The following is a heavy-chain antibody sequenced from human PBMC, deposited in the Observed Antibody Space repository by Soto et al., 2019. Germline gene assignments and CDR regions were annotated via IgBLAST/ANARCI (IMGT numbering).Heavy chain of an antibody. J-gene: IGHJ4*02. CDR1: GFTFSSYG. Sequence: PGGSLRLSCAASGFTFSSYGMHWVRQAPGKGLEWVAVISYDGSNKYYGDSVKGRFTISRDNSKNTLYLQMNSLRAEDTAVYYCAKTPMGESNFDYWGQGTLVTVSS. CDR2: ISYDGSNK. V-gene: IGHV3-30*18. D-gene: IGHD3-16*01. CDR3: AKTPMGESNFDY.